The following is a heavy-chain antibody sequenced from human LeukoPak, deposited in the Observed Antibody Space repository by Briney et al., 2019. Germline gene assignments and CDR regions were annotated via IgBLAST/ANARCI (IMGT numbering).Heavy chain of an antibody. V-gene: IGHV4-59*01. CDR2: VSYSGST. Sequence: SETLSLTCTVSGGSISSYTWSWLRQPPGKGLEWIGYVSYSGSTNYNTSLKSRVTMSVDTSKNQFSLTLSSVTAADTAVYYCARAGYAYYSAMDVWGQGTTVTVSS. D-gene: IGHD5-18*01. CDR1: GGSISSYT. CDR3: ARAGYAYYSAMDV. J-gene: IGHJ6*02.